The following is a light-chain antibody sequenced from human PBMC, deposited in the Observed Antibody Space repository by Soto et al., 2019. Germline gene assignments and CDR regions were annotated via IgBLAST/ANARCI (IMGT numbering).Light chain of an antibody. CDR3: QQYDNLPRT. V-gene: IGKV1-33*01. Sequence: DIQMTQSPSSLSASVGDRVTITCQANQDISNYLNWYQQKPGKAPKLLIYDASYLQTGVPSRFSGAGSETHYTLTISSLQPEDTATYYGQQYDNLPRTFGPGTKVHIK. J-gene: IGKJ3*01. CDR1: QDISNY. CDR2: DAS.